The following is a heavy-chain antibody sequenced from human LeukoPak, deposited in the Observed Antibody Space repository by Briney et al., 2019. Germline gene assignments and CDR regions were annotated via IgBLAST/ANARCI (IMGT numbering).Heavy chain of an antibody. CDR1: GFTFSSYA. J-gene: IGHJ4*02. D-gene: IGHD3-10*01. V-gene: IGHV3-23*01. CDR3: AKDGRWGGFDY. Sequence: GGSLRLSCAASGFTFSSYAMSWVRQAPGKGLEWVSAISGSGGSTYYAASVQGRFTISRDNSKNTLYLQMNSLRAEDTAVYYCAKDGRWGGFDYWGQGTLVTVSS. CDR2: ISGSGGST.